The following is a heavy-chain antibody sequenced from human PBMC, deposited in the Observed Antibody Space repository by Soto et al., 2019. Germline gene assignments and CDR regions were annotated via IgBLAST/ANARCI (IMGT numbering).Heavy chain of an antibody. CDR3: AREALGTMVRGVIITLAFDI. Sequence: ASVKVSCEPSGGTFISYAISCVRQAPGQGLDWMGGIIPIFGTANYAQKFQGRVTITADESTSTAYMELSSLRSEDTAVYYCAREALGTMVRGVIITLAFDIWGQGTMVTVSS. CDR2: IIPIFGTA. D-gene: IGHD3-10*01. J-gene: IGHJ3*02. CDR1: GGTFISYA. V-gene: IGHV1-69*01.